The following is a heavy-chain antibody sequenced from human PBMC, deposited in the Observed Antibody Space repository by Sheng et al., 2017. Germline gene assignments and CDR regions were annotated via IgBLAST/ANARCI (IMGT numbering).Heavy chain of an antibody. CDR1: GFTVSSNY. CDR2: IYSGGST. D-gene: IGHD5-12*01. Sequence: EVQLVESGGGLVQPGGSLRLSCAASGFTVSSNYMSWVRQAPGKGLEWVSVIYSGGSTYYADSVKGRFTISRDNSKNTLYLQMNSLRAEDTAVYYCARDHDPLAPYSGYGGADYWGQGTLVTVSS. V-gene: IGHV3-66*02. CDR3: ARDHDPLAPYSGYGGADY. J-gene: IGHJ4*02.